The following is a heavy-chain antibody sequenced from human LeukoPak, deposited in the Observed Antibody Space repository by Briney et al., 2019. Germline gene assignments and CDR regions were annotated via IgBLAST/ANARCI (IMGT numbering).Heavy chain of an antibody. CDR2: IYYSGST. CDR3: ARDQGDYRPFDP. V-gene: IGHV4-59*01. J-gene: IGHJ5*02. Sequence: SETLSLTCTVSGGSISSYYWSCIRQPPGKGLEWIGYIYYSGSTNYNPSLKSRVTISVDTSKNQFSLKLSSVTAADTAVYYCARDQGDYRPFDPWGQGTLVTVSS. D-gene: IGHD4-11*01. CDR1: GGSISSYY.